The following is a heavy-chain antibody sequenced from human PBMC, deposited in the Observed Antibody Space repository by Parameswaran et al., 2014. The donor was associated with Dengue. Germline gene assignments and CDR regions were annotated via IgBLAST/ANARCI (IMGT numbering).Heavy chain of an antibody. CDR3: ARVKDTAMVRDAFDI. V-gene: IGHV1-18*01. Sequence: WVRQAPGQGLEWMGWISAYNGNTNYAQKLQGRVTMTTDTSTSTAYMELRSLRSDDTAVYYCARVKDTAMVRDAFDIWGQGTMVTVSS. J-gene: IGHJ3*02. D-gene: IGHD5-18*01. CDR2: ISAYNGNT.